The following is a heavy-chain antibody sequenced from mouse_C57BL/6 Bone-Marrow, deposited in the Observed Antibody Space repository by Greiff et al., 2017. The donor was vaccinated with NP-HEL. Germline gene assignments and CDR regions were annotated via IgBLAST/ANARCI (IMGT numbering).Heavy chain of an antibody. CDR3: ARHGARTAQALYAMDY. Sequence: EVQLVESGGGLVQPGGSLKLSCAASGFTFSDYYMYWVRQTPEKRLEWVAYISNGGGSTYYPDTVKGRFTISRDNAKNTLYLQMSRLKSEDTTMYYCARHGARTAQALYAMDYWGQGTSVTVSS. V-gene: IGHV5-12*01. CDR2: ISNGGGST. CDR1: GFTFSDYY. J-gene: IGHJ4*01. D-gene: IGHD3-2*02.